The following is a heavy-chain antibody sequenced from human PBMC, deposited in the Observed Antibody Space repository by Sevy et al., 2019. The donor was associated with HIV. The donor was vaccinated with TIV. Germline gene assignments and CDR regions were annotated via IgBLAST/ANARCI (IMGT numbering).Heavy chain of an antibody. Sequence: SETLSLTCAVYGGSFSGYYWSWIRQPPGKGLEWIGEINYSGSTNYNPSLKSRVTISVDTSKNQFSLKLSSVTAADTAVYYCARGGRYDFWSGYWALNYYYYYGMDVWGQGTTVTVSS. V-gene: IGHV4-34*01. J-gene: IGHJ6*02. D-gene: IGHD3-3*01. CDR2: INYSGST. CDR1: GGSFSGYY. CDR3: ARGGRYDFWSGYWALNYYYYYGMDV.